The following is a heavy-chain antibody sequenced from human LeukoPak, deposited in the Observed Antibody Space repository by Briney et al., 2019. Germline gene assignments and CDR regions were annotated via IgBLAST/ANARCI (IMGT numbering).Heavy chain of an antibody. J-gene: IGHJ6*02. CDR2: IGTAGDT. CDR1: GFTFSSYD. D-gene: IGHD1-26*01. Sequence: GGSLRLSCAASGFTFSSYDMHWVRQATGKGLEWVSAIGTAGDTYYPGSVKGRFTISRENAKNSLYLQMNSLRAGDTAVYYCARGMGELLNDYGMDVWGQGTTVTVSS. CDR3: ARGMGELLNDYGMDV. V-gene: IGHV3-13*01.